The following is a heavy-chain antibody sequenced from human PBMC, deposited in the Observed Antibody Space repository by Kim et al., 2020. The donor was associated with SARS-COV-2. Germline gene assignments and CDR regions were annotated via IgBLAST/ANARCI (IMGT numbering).Heavy chain of an antibody. V-gene: IGHV4-31*03. J-gene: IGHJ5*01. CDR1: GGSISSGVYY. Sequence: SETLSLTCTVSGGSISSGVYYWSWIRQHPGKGLEWIGFIYRTGSTYINPSLKSRLTISVDTSENQFSLKLNSVTAADTAVYYCARVQHDFNFPWFDSWGQGTLVTVSS. D-gene: IGHD3-3*01. CDR2: IYRTGST. CDR3: ARVQHDFNFPWFDS.